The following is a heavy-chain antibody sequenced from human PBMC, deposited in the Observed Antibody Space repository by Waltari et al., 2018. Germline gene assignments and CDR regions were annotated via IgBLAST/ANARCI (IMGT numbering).Heavy chain of an antibody. V-gene: IGHV4-39*01. CDR1: GGSISSSSYY. Sequence: QLQLQESGPGLVKPSETLSLTCTVSGGSISSSSYYWGWVRQPPGEGLEWIGRIYYSGSPYYNPALKSRVTISVDTSKNQFSLKLSSVTAADTAVYYCARLAARVAFDIWGQGTMVTVSS. CDR2: IYYSGSP. J-gene: IGHJ3*02. CDR3: ARLAARVAFDI. D-gene: IGHD6-6*01.